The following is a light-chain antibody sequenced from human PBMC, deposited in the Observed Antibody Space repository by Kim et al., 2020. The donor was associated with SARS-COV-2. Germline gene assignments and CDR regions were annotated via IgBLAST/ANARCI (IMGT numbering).Light chain of an antibody. CDR3: LQHSSYPFT. V-gene: IGKV1-17*03. Sequence: DIQMTQSPSAMSASVGDRVTITCRASQGVSNSLTWFQQKPGKAPKRLIHAASRLQSGVPSRFSGSGSGTEFTLTISSLQPEDFATYYCLQHSSYPFTFGPGTRVDIK. J-gene: IGKJ3*01. CDR1: QGVSNS. CDR2: AAS.